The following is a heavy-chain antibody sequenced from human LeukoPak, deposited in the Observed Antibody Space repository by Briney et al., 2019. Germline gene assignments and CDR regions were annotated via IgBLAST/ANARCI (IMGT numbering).Heavy chain of an antibody. CDR3: ARQTGSGLFILP. J-gene: IGHJ4*02. D-gene: IGHD3/OR15-3a*01. CDR2: IYYSGNT. V-gene: IGHV4-39*01. Sequence: PSETLSLTCTVSGVSISSSNSYWGWIRQPPGKGLEWIGSIYYSGNTYYNAPRKSKIFMSIYTTKNRFSLKLTSVTAADTAVYYCARQTGSGLFILPGGQGTLVTVSS. CDR1: GVSISSSNSY.